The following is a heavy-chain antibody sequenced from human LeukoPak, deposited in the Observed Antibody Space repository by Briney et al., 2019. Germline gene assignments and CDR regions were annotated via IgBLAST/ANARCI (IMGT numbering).Heavy chain of an antibody. V-gene: IGHV3-30-3*01. CDR1: GFTFSSYA. Sequence: GRSLRLSCAASGFTFSSYAMHWVRQAPGKGLEWVAVISYDGSNKYYADSVKGRFTISRDNSKNTLYLQMNSLRAEDTAVYYCARDGPYCSSTSRYPYYYYYGMDVWGQGTTVTVSS. J-gene: IGHJ6*02. CDR3: ARDGPYCSSTSRYPYYYYYGMDV. D-gene: IGHD2-2*01. CDR2: ISYDGSNK.